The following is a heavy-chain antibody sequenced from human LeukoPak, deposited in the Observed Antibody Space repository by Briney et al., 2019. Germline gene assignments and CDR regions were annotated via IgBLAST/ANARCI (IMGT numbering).Heavy chain of an antibody. CDR3: ARHERGGSYDLFDY. D-gene: IGHD5-18*01. CDR2: IYYSGST. J-gene: IGHJ4*02. Sequence: SETLSLTCTVSGGSISSSSYYWGWIRQPPGKGPEWIGSIYYSGSTYYNPSLKSRVTISVDTSKNQFSLKLSSVTAADTAVYYCARHERGGSYDLFDYWGQGTLVTVSS. V-gene: IGHV4-39*01. CDR1: GGSISSSSYY.